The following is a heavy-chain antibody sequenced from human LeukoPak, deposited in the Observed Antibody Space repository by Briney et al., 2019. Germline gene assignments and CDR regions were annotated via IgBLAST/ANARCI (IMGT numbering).Heavy chain of an antibody. J-gene: IGHJ5*02. V-gene: IGHV1-18*03. CDR3: ARDPSNTSGWKTWFDT. CDR1: GYTFNKYG. Sequence: GASVKVSCKASGYTFNKYGISWVRQAPGQGLEWMGWISCYNGDTNYAQKLQGRVTLSTDTPTTTVYMELRSLRSDDMAVYYCARDPSNTSGWKTWFDTWGQGTPVTVSP. CDR2: ISCYNGDT. D-gene: IGHD6-19*01.